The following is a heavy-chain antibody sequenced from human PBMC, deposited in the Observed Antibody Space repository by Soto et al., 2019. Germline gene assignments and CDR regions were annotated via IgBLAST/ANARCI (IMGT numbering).Heavy chain of an antibody. V-gene: IGHV4-34*01. J-gene: IGHJ6*02. D-gene: IGHD3-10*01. CDR1: GGSFSGYY. Sequence: QVQLQQWGAGLLKPSETLSLTCAVHGGSFSGYYWDWIRQPPGKGLEWIGEVNHGGTSNYNPSLKIRAIISVVSSKDPFSLKLTSGTAEDTALCCCASSSFLRSGDLFHGLDVWGQGTTVTVSS. CDR2: VNHGGTS. CDR3: ASSSFLRSGDLFHGLDV.